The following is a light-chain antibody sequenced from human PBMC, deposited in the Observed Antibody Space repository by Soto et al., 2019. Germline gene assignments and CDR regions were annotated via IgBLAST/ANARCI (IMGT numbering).Light chain of an antibody. CDR1: QDIRTY. V-gene: IGKV1-6*01. Sequence: AVQMTQSPPSLPASVGDRVTITCRASQDIRTYLSWYQQKPGKAPTLLIYGASSLQSGVPSRFGGSGAGTDFTLTITSLQPEDVASYYCLQGHNNLCTFGQGTKVDIK. CDR2: GAS. CDR3: LQGHNNLCT. J-gene: IGKJ1*01.